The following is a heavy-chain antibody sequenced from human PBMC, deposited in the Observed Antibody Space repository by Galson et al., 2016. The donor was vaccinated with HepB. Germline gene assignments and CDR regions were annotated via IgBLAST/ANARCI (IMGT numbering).Heavy chain of an antibody. J-gene: IGHJ2*01. CDR2: ISTSGGST. CDR3: ARGRVSSFNTYWYFDL. D-gene: IGHD6-13*01. V-gene: IGHV3-23*01. Sequence: SLRLSCAASGFTFSSYAMSWVRQAPGKGLEWVSTISTSGGSTYYADSVKGRFTISRDNSKNTLYLQMNDVRTEDTAVYFCARGRVSSFNTYWYFDLWGHGTLVTVSS. CDR1: GFTFSSYA.